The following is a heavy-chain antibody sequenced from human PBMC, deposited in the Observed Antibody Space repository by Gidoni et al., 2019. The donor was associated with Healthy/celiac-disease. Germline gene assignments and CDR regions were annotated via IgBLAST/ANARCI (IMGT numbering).Heavy chain of an antibody. Sequence: QVQLQESGPGLVKPSQTLSLTCTVSGGSISSGGYYWSWIRQHPGKGLEWIGYIYYSGSTYYNPSLKSRVTISVDTSKNQFSLKLSSVTAADTAVYYCAREVGAADPAPYWYFDLWGRGTLVTVSS. CDR3: AREVGAADPAPYWYFDL. J-gene: IGHJ2*01. D-gene: IGHD6-13*01. V-gene: IGHV4-31*03. CDR1: GGSISSGGYY. CDR2: IYYSGST.